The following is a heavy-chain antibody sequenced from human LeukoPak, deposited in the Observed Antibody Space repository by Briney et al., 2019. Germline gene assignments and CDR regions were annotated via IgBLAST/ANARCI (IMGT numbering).Heavy chain of an antibody. V-gene: IGHV1-18*01. D-gene: IGHD3-16*01. CDR1: GYTFITYG. Sequence: ASVKVSCKASGYTFITYGNSWVRQAPGQGLEWMGWISAYNGNTNYAQKFQGRVTMTTDTSTSTAYMELRSLRSDDTAVYYCARESRARGREFDYWGQGTLVTASS. CDR2: ISAYNGNT. J-gene: IGHJ4*02. CDR3: ARESRARGREFDY.